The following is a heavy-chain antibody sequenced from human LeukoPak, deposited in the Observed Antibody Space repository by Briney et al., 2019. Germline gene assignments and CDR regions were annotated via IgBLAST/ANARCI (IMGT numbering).Heavy chain of an antibody. J-gene: IGHJ6*03. Sequence: GSLRLSCAASGFAFSTYTMYWVRQAPGKGLEWVSCVNSASSDIYYADSVKGRFTISRDNAKNSVSLQMNSLRAEDTAVYFCARPTWTNYMDVWGKGTAVTISS. V-gene: IGHV3-21*01. CDR1: GFAFSTYT. D-gene: IGHD3/OR15-3a*01. CDR3: ARPTWTNYMDV. CDR2: VNSASSDI.